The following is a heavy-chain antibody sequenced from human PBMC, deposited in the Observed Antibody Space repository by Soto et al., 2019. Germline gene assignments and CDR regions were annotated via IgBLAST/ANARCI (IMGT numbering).Heavy chain of an antibody. CDR1: GASVTSGDYY. D-gene: IGHD3-3*01. CDR2: MHDSGTT. V-gene: IGHV4-30-4*01. Sequence: LSLTCSVSGASVTSGDYYWNWIRQTPGTGLEWLGYMHDSGTTSYNPSLKSRVTISRDTSKNQFSLKLTSVSAADTAVYFCARGGLYDLWSGLFDWGQGIRVTVSS. J-gene: IGHJ4*02. CDR3: ARGGLYDLWSGLFD.